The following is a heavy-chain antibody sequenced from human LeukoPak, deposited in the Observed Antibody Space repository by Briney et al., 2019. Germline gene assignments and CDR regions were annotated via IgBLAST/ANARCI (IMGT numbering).Heavy chain of an antibody. D-gene: IGHD3-3*01. Sequence: GGSLRLSCAVSGFIFSNSGIHWVRQAPGKGLVWVAGISYDGSEKYYAESVKGRFTISRDNAKNSLYLQMNSLRAEDTAVYYCARDGGSGYYITEHDYWGQGTLVTVSS. CDR1: GFIFSNSG. J-gene: IGHJ4*02. V-gene: IGHV3-30*03. CDR3: ARDGGSGYYITEHDY. CDR2: ISYDGSEK.